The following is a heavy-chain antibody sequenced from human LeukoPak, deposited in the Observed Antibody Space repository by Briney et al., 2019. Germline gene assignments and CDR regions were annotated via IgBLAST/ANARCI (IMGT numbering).Heavy chain of an antibody. CDR2: TYYRSKWYN. Sequence: SQTLSLTCAISGDSVSSNSAAWNWVRQSPSRGLEWLGRTYYRSKWYNDFAVSVKGRITISPDTSKNQFSLLLSSVTPEDTALYYCASGDNLSFDLWGRGTLVTVSS. CDR1: GDSVSSNSAA. J-gene: IGHJ2*01. V-gene: IGHV6-1*01. CDR3: ASGDNLSFDL.